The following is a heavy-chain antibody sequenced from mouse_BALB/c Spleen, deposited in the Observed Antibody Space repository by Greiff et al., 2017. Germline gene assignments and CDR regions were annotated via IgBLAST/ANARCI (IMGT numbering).Heavy chain of an antibody. CDR3: ARDLRDYGYNLFDY. CDR1: GYSITSGYY. V-gene: IGHV3-6*02. D-gene: IGHD1-2*01. J-gene: IGHJ2*01. Sequence: EVKLVESGPGLVKPSQSLSLTCSVTGYSITSGYYWNWIRQFPGNKLEWMGYISYDGSNNYNPSLKNRISITRDTSKNQFFLKLNSVTTEDTATYYCARDLRDYGYNLFDYWGQGTTLTVSS. CDR2: ISYDGSN.